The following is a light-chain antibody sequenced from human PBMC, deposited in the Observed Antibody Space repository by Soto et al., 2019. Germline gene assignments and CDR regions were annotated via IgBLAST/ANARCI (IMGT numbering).Light chain of an antibody. V-gene: IGLV1-47*02. Sequence: QSVLTQPPSASGTPGQKVFISWSGSNSNIGGTNYAYWYQQLPGAAPKLLMHSNNLRPSGVPERISGSKFGTAASLAISGLRSEDGAVYYCASWDDRLGAVIFGGGTKVTVL. CDR1: NSNIGGTNY. CDR3: ASWDDRLGAVI. J-gene: IGLJ2*01. CDR2: SNN.